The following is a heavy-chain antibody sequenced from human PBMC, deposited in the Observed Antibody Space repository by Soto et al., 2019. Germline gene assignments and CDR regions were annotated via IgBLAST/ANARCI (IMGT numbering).Heavy chain of an antibody. CDR2: IYYTESP. J-gene: IGHJ6*02. CDR1: GCSVSGYY. Sequence: PXETLSLTCTVSGCSVSGYYWNWIRQSPGKGLEWIGYIYYTESPSYNPSLKSRLTISVDTSKNQFYLKLSSVTAADTAVYYCARDWLSSYYYYGMDVWGQGTTVTVSS. CDR3: ARDWLSSYYYYGMDV. D-gene: IGHD3-9*01. V-gene: IGHV4-59*02.